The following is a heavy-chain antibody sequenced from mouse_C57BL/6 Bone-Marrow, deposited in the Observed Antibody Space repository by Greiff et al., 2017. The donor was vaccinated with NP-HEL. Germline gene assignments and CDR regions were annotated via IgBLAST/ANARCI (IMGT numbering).Heavy chain of an antibody. D-gene: IGHD2-10*01. CDR1: GYTFTSYW. CDR2: IDPSDSYT. CDR3: ARPYLDY. V-gene: IGHV1-59*01. J-gene: IGHJ4*01. Sequence: QVQLQQPGAELVRPGTSVKLSCKASGYTFTSYWMHWVKQRPVQGLEWIGVIDPSDSYTNYNQKFKGKATLTVDTSSSTAYMQLSSLTSEDSAVYYCARPYLDYWGQGTSVTVSS.